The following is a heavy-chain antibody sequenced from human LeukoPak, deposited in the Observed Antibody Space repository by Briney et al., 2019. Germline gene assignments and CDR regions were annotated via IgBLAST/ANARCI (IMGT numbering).Heavy chain of an antibody. CDR1: GDSVSSNSAA. CDR3: ARDVRGYRSSTSCYDYGFDY. J-gene: IGHJ4*02. V-gene: IGHV6-1*01. CDR2: TYYRSKWYN. Sequence: SQTLSLTCAISGDSVSSNSAAWNWIRQSPSRGLEWLGRTYYRSKWYNDYAVSVKSRITINPDTSKNQFSLQLNSVTPEDTAVYYCARDVRGYRSSTSCYDYGFDYWGQGTLVTVSS. D-gene: IGHD2-2*01.